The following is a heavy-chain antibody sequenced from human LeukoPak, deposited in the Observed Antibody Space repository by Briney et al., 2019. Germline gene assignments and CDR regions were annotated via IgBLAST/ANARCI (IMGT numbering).Heavy chain of an antibody. Sequence: GGSLRLSCAASGFTFSSYSMNWVRQAPGKGLEGVSSISSSSSYIYYADSVKGRFTISRDNAKNSLYLQMNSLRAEDTAVYYCAREDVLMVYAKRVGVYYYYMDVWGKGTTVTVSS. CDR2: ISSSSSYI. D-gene: IGHD2-8*01. CDR3: AREDVLMVYAKRVGVYYYYMDV. J-gene: IGHJ6*03. CDR1: GFTFSSYS. V-gene: IGHV3-21*01.